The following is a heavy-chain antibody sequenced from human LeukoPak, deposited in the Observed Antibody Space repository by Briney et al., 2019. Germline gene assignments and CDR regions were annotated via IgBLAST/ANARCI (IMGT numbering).Heavy chain of an antibody. CDR2: IYHSGTT. Sequence: SETLSLTCAVYGGSFSGYFWTWIRQPPGKGLEWIGEIYHSGTTNYNPSLKSRIAISVDKSKNQFSLNLSSMTAADTAVYYCASARWDYWGQGTLVTVSS. CDR3: ASARWDY. V-gene: IGHV4-34*01. CDR1: GGSFSGYF. J-gene: IGHJ4*02.